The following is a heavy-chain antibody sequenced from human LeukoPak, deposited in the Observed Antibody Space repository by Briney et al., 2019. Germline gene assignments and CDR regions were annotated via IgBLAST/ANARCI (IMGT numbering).Heavy chain of an antibody. J-gene: IGHJ4*02. D-gene: IGHD3-16*01. V-gene: IGHV3-30-3*01. Sequence: QAGGSLRLSCAASGFTFSHYSMHWVRQAPGKGLEWVAVMSYDGNNKYYADSVKGRFTVSRDNSKNTLYLQMNSLRVEDMAVYYCARTSGVRVQLWTELDYWGQGTLVTVSS. CDR1: GFTFSHYS. CDR3: ARTSGVRVQLWTELDY. CDR2: MSYDGNNK.